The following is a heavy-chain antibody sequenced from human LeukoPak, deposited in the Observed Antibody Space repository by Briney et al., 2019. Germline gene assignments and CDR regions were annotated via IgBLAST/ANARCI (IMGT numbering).Heavy chain of an antibody. V-gene: IGHV1-69*04. CDR3: ARGPYSSNWDRGEY. Sequence: SVKVSCKASGGTFSSYAISWVRQAPGQGLEWMGRIIPILGIANYAQKFQGRVTITADKSTSTAYMELSSLRSEDTAVYYCARGPYSSNWDRGEYWGQGTLVTVSS. J-gene: IGHJ4*02. D-gene: IGHD6-13*01. CDR2: IIPILGIA. CDR1: GGTFSSYA.